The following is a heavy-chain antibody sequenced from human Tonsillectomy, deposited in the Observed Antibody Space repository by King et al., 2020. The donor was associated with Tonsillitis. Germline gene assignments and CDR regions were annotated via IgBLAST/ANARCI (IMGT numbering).Heavy chain of an antibody. CDR1: GFTFSSYA. CDR3: ARSGGYEWWSFDY. J-gene: IGHJ4*02. Sequence: VQLVESGGGVVQPGRSLRLSCAASGFTFSSYAMHWVRPAPGKGLGWVAVISYDGSNKYYADSVKGRFTISRDNSKNTLYLQMNSLGAEDTAVYFCARSGGYEWWSFDYWGQGTLVTVSS. V-gene: IGHV3-30*01. CDR2: ISYDGSNK. D-gene: IGHD5-12*01.